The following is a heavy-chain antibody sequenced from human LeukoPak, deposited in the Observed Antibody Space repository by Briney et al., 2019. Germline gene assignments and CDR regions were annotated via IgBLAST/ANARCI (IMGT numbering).Heavy chain of an antibody. CDR2: ISWNSGSI. CDR3: AKERRRDDVLTGSFSD. Sequence: GGSLRLSCAASGFTFDDYAMHWVRQAPGKGLEWVSGISWNSGSIGYADSVKGRFTISRDNAKNSLYLQMNSLRAEDTALYYCAKERRRDDVLTGSFSDWGQGTLVTVSS. CDR1: GFTFDDYA. V-gene: IGHV3-9*01. J-gene: IGHJ4*02. D-gene: IGHD3-9*01.